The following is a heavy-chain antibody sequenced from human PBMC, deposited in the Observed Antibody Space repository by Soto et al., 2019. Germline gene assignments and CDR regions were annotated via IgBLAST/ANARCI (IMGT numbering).Heavy chain of an antibody. Sequence: QVQLQQSGPGLLKASQTLSLTCDISGDSVSSNTAAWNWIRQSPSRGLEWLGRTFYRSKWFNDSAVSVKSRITITPDTSKNQFSLHLNSVTPEDTAIYYCARDELHYKTPFDSWGQGTLVTVSS. V-gene: IGHV6-1*01. D-gene: IGHD3-10*01. CDR1: GDSVSSNTAA. J-gene: IGHJ4*02. CDR2: TFYRSKWFN. CDR3: ARDELHYKTPFDS.